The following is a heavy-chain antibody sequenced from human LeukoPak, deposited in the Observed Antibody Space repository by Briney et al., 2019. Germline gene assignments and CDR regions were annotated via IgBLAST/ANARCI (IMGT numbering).Heavy chain of an antibody. Sequence: GGSLRLSCAASGFTFSSYSMNWVRQAPGKGLEWVSYISGSSSTMYYADSVKGRFTISRDNAKNSLYLQMNSLRAEDTAVYFCARLFLPAAAWGQGTQVTVSS. J-gene: IGHJ5*02. CDR1: GFTFSSYS. V-gene: IGHV3-48*01. CDR3: ARLFLPAAA. D-gene: IGHD2-2*01. CDR2: ISGSSSTM.